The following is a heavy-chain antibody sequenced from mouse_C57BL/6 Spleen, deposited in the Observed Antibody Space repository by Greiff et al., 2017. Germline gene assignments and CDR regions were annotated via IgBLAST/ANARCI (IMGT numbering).Heavy chain of an antibody. D-gene: IGHD2-12*01. CDR2: IDPENGDT. Sequence: EVQLQQSGAELVRPGASVKLSCTASGFNIKDDYMHWVKQRPEQGLEWIGWIDPENGDTEYASKFQGKATITADTSSNTAYLQLSSLTSEDTAVYYCTFYDSVYAMDYWGQGTSVTVSS. J-gene: IGHJ4*01. V-gene: IGHV14-4*01. CDR3: TFYDSVYAMDY. CDR1: GFNIKDDY.